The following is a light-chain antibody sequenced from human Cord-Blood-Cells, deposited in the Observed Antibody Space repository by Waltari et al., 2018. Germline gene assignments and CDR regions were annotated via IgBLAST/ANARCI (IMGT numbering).Light chain of an antibody. CDR2: EGS. CDR1: SSDVGSYNL. CDR3: CSYAGSSTYV. Sequence: QSALTQPASVSGSPGQLITISCTGTSSDVGSYNLVSWYQQHPGKAPKLMIYEGSKRPSGVSNRFSGSKSGNTPSLTISGLQAEDEADYYCCSYAGSSTYVFGTGTKVTVL. J-gene: IGLJ1*01. V-gene: IGLV2-23*01.